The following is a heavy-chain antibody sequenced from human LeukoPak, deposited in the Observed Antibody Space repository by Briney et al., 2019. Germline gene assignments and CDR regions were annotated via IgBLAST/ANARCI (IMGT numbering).Heavy chain of an antibody. D-gene: IGHD3-3*01. CDR1: GFTFSSYA. CDR2: ISGSGGST. CDR3: ARSLGREWYNDAFDI. J-gene: IGHJ3*02. V-gene: IGHV3-23*01. Sequence: GGSLRVSCAASGFTFSSYAMSGVRQAPGKGLEWVSAISGSGGSTYYADSVKGRFTISRDNSKNTLYLQMNSLRAEDTAVYYCARSLGREWYNDAFDIWGQGTMVTVSS.